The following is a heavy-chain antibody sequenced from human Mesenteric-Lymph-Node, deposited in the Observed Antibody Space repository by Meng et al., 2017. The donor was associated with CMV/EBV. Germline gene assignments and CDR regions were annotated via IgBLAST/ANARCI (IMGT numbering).Heavy chain of an antibody. V-gene: IGHV3-23*01. J-gene: IGHJ2*01. D-gene: IGHD6-19*01. Sequence: SGNGMSRSREAQGKGLDWVTAIDGSGNRKYYADCEKDQLTIDKNNSKNTLYLQLNNLRAEDTAVYYWAKDWDSGGLKGNYWYFDLWGQGTLVTVSS. CDR2: IDGSGNRK. CDR3: AKDWDSGGLKGNYWYFDL. CDR1: SGNG.